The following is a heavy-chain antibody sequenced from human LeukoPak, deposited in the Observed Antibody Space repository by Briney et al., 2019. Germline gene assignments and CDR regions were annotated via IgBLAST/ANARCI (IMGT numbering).Heavy chain of an antibody. Sequence: PSETLSLTCTVSGYSISSGYYWGWIRQPPGTGLEWIGSIYHIGCTYYNPSLKSRVTISVDTSKNQFSLKLSSVTAADTAVYYCARGIYWFDPWGQGTLVTVSP. CDR3: ARGIYWFDP. V-gene: IGHV4-38-2*02. CDR1: GYSISSGYY. J-gene: IGHJ5*02. CDR2: IYHIGCT.